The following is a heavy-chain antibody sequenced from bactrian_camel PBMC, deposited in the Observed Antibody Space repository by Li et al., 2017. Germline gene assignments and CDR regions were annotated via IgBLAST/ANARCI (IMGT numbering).Heavy chain of an antibody. CDR2: ISTTTGRT. Sequence: HVQLVESGGGSVQAGGSLRLSCATSGSTSSYNCVAWFRQPPGKEREGVATISTTTGRTLYANPVKGRFTISHDNAKNTVYLQMDNLEREDSAMYSCAARGPYCYTKLSVRDFTYWGQGTQVTVS. CDR1: GSTSSYNC. J-gene: IGHJ6*01. V-gene: IGHV3S1*01. CDR3: AARGPYCYTKLSVRDFTY. D-gene: IGHD2*01.